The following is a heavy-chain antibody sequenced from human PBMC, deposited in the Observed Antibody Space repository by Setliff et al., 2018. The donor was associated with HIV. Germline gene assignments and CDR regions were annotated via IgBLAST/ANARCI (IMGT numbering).Heavy chain of an antibody. Sequence: GGSLRLSCAASGFTFSSYAMSWVRQAPGKGLEWVSAISGSGGSTYYADSVKGRFTISRDNSKNTVFLQMNSLRPEDTAVYYCARDCRVGWVFTYGMDVWGQGTLVTVSS. CDR3: ARDCRVGWVFTYGMDV. V-gene: IGHV3-23*01. CDR2: ISGSGGST. J-gene: IGHJ6*02. CDR1: GFTFSSYA. D-gene: IGHD6-13*01.